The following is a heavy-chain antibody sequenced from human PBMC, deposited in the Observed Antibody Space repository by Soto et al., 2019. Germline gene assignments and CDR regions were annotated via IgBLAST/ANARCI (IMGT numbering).Heavy chain of an antibody. J-gene: IGHJ4*02. CDR1: GFSFSVSA. CDR3: VKDRWVDY. CDR2: ISSAGVTT. V-gene: IGHV3-64D*08. Sequence: GGSLRLACSVYGFSFSVSAMLWVRQAQGKGLEYVSSISSAGVTTYYADSVKGRFTMSRDNSKNTLSLQMNSLRPEDTAVYYCVKDRWVDYWGQGTLVTVSS.